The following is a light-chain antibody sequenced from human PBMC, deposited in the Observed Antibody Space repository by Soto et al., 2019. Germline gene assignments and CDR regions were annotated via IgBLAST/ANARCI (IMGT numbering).Light chain of an antibody. Sequence: EIVMTQSPATLSVSPGERATLSCRASQSVSSNLAWYQQKPGQAPRLHIYGAFTMATGIPARFSGSGSGTEFTLTISSLQSEDFAVYHCQQYNNWPRTFGQGTKVEIK. CDR2: GAF. CDR3: QQYNNWPRT. CDR1: QSVSSN. V-gene: IGKV3-15*01. J-gene: IGKJ1*01.